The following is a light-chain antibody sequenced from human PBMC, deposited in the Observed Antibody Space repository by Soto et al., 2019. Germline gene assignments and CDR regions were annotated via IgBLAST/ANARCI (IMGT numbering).Light chain of an antibody. CDR2: DAS. V-gene: IGKV3-11*01. CDR1: QSVTNY. CDR3: QQRSNWPSGT. Sequence: EIVLTQSLATLSLSPGERATLSCRASQSVTNYLAWYQQNPGQAPRLLIYDASNRATGIPARFSGSGSGTDFILTISSLEPEDFAVYYCQQRSNWPSGTFGQGTKVEIK. J-gene: IGKJ1*01.